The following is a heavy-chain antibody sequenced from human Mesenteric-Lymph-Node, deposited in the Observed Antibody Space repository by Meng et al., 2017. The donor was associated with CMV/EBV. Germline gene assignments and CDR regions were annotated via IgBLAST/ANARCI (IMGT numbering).Heavy chain of an antibody. J-gene: IGHJ4*02. CDR2: MNPNSGNT. CDR1: GYTFTGYY. Sequence: ASVKVSCKASGYTFTGYYMHWVRQAPGQGLEWMGWMNPNSGNTGYAQKFQGRVTITRDTSISTAYMELSSLRSEDTAVYSCARGSQGIGDSYRLAYCGPGPLFPFSS. CDR3: ARGSQGIGDSYRLAY. D-gene: IGHD2-21*02. V-gene: IGHV1-8*03.